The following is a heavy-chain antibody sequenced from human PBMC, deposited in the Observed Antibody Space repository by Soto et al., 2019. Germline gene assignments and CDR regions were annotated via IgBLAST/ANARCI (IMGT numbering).Heavy chain of an antibody. CDR1: GFTFSSYG. V-gene: IGHV3-7*04. CDR2: IKPDGSEK. J-gene: IGHJ3*02. D-gene: IGHD3-22*01. CDR3: ARGDYYDNTGPFSDAFDI. Sequence: GGSLRLSCAASGFTFSSYGRSWVRQAPGKGLEWVANIKPDGSEKWYVDSVKGRFTVSRDNAKNSLYLQMNSLRAEDTAVYFCARGDYYDNTGPFSDAFDIWGQGTMLTVSS.